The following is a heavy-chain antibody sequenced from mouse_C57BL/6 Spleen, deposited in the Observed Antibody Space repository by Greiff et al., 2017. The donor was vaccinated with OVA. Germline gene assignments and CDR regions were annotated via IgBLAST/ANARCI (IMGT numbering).Heavy chain of an antibody. Sequence: QVQLQQSGAELARPGASVKLSCKASSYTFTSYGISWVKQRTGQGLEWIGEIYPRSGNTYYNEKFKGKATLTADKSSSTAYMELRSLTSEDSAVYFCARSDYYGSSYWYFDVWGTGTTVTVSS. J-gene: IGHJ1*03. CDR1: SYTFTSYG. CDR2: IYPRSGNT. V-gene: IGHV1-81*01. D-gene: IGHD1-1*01. CDR3: ARSDYYGSSYWYFDV.